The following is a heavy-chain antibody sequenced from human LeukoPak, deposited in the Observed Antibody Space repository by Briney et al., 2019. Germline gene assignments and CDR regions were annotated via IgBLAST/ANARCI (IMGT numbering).Heavy chain of an antibody. CDR3: ARRFDS. CDR1: GFTFSTYS. CDR2: ISSTGTI. Sequence: PGGSLGLSCAASGFTFSTYSMNWVRQAPGKGLEWVSYISSTGTIYYADSVKGRFTISRDNAKNSLYLQMNSLRAEDTAIYYCARRFDSWGQGTLVTVSS. J-gene: IGHJ4*02. V-gene: IGHV3-48*03.